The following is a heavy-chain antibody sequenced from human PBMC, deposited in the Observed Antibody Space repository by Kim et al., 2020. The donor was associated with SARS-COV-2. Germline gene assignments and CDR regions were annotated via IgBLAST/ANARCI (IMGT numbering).Heavy chain of an antibody. Sequence: SETLSLTCAVYGGSFSGYYWSWLRQPPGKGLEWIGEINHSGSTNYNPSLKSRVTISVDTSKNQFSLKLSSVTAADTAVYYCARGPDYTKRPIVGYYYGMDVWGQGTTVTVSS. D-gene: IGHD4-4*01. V-gene: IGHV4-34*01. CDR3: ARGPDYTKRPIVGYYYGMDV. CDR1: GGSFSGYY. CDR2: INHSGST. J-gene: IGHJ6*02.